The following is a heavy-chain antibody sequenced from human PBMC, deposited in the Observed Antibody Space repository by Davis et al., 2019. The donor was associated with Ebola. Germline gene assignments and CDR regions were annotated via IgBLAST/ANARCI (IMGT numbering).Heavy chain of an antibody. CDR1: GFTVSNNY. CDR2: INHTGNT. CDR3: ARGRSWAFDI. V-gene: IGHV4-34*01. J-gene: IGHJ3*02. Sequence: PGGSLRLSCAASGFTVSNNYMSWVRQSPGKGLEWIGEINHTGNTNYNPSLKSRVTISVDRSKKQFSLRLYSVTAADTAVFYCARGRSWAFDIWGQGTIVTVSS.